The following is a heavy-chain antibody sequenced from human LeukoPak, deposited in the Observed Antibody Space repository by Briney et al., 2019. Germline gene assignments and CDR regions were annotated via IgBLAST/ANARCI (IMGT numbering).Heavy chain of an antibody. Sequence: GGSLRLSCAASGFTFSSYAMHWVRQAPGKGLEWVAVISYDGSNKYYADSVKGRFTISRDNSKNTLYLQMNSLRAEDTAVYYCARTLAGHFDYWGQGTLVTVSS. CDR3: ARTLAGHFDY. CDR2: ISYDGSNK. V-gene: IGHV3-30*14. J-gene: IGHJ4*02. CDR1: GFTFSSYA. D-gene: IGHD3-3*02.